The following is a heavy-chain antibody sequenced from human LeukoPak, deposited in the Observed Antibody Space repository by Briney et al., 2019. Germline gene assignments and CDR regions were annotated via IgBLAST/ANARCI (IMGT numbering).Heavy chain of an antibody. Sequence: GGSLRLSCAASGFTFSSYGMHWVRQAPGKGLEWVAVILYDGSQEKYADSVKGRFTISRDNSKNTLFLQMNSLRAEDTAVYYCARDDALGDNALDIWGQGTMVTVSS. CDR2: ILYDGSQE. J-gene: IGHJ3*02. D-gene: IGHD3-16*01. V-gene: IGHV3-33*01. CDR3: ARDDALGDNALDI. CDR1: GFTFSSYG.